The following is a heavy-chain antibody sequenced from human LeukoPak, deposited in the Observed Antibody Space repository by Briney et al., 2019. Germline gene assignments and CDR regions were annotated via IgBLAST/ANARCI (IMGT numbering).Heavy chain of an antibody. D-gene: IGHD2-2*01. J-gene: IGHJ4*02. CDR2: IYHSGST. Sequence: SETLSLTCTVSGYSISSGYYWGWIRQPPGKGLEWIGSIYHSGSTYYNPSLKSRVTISVDTSKNQFSLKLSSVAAADTAVYYCARASRYCSSTSCYADYWGQGTLVTASS. V-gene: IGHV4-38-2*02. CDR3: ARASRYCSSTSCYADY. CDR1: GYSISSGYY.